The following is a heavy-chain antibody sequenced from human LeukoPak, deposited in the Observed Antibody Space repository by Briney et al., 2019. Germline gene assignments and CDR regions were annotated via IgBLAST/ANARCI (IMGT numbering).Heavy chain of an antibody. Sequence: ASVKVSCKASGYTFTGYYLHWVRQAPGQGLEWMGWVNPNSGGTNYAQKFQGRVTMTRDTSISTAYMELSRLRSDDTAVYYCAREKRVAGSRGGFDPWGQGTLVTVSS. CDR2: VNPNSGGT. CDR3: AREKRVAGSRGGFDP. J-gene: IGHJ5*02. D-gene: IGHD6-19*01. V-gene: IGHV1-2*02. CDR1: GYTFTGYY.